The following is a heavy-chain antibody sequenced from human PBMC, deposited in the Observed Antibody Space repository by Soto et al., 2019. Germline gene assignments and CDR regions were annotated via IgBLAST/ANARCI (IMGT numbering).Heavy chain of an antibody. Sequence: SETLSLTCTVSGGSISSYYRSWIRQPPGKGLEWIGYIYYSGSTNYNPSLKSRVTISVDTSKNQFSLKLSSVTAAGTAVYYCARSSANLDFDYSGQGTLVTVSS. CDR3: ARSSANLDFDY. V-gene: IGHV4-59*01. CDR2: IYYSGST. D-gene: IGHD5-18*01. J-gene: IGHJ4*02. CDR1: GGSISSYY.